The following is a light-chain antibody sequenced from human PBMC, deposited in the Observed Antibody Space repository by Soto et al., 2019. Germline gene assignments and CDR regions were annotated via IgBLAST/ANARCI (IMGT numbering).Light chain of an antibody. CDR3: QQYGSAPLT. CDR1: QSVAGSY. Sequence: DIVLTQSPGTLSLSPGERATLSCRASQSVAGSYLAWYQHQRGQAPRPLIYAASSRATGIPDRFSGTGSGTDFTLTISRLEPEDFALYYCQQYGSAPLTFGGGTMVDIK. J-gene: IGKJ4*02. CDR2: AAS. V-gene: IGKV3-20*01.